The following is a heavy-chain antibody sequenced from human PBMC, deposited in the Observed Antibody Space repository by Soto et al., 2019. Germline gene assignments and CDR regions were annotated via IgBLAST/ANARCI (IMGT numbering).Heavy chain of an antibody. J-gene: IGHJ4*02. D-gene: IGHD2-2*01. V-gene: IGHV1-18*01. CDR2: ISAYNGNT. CDR1: GYSFTSYG. CDR3: ASVGCSSTSCYGPFDY. Sequence: VKVSCNAAGYSFTSYGISWVRRAPAQGLEWMGWISAYNGNTNYAQKLQGRVTMTTDTSTSTAYMELRSLRSDDTAVYYCASVGCSSTSCYGPFDYWGQGTLVTVSS.